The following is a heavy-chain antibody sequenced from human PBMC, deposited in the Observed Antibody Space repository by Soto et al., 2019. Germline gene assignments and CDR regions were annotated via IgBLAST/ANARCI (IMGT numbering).Heavy chain of an antibody. J-gene: IGHJ1*01. CDR2: ISYDGSNK. V-gene: IGHV3-30-3*01. D-gene: IGHD3-22*01. CDR1: GFTFSNYA. Sequence: ESGGGVVQPGRSLRLSCAASGFTFSNYAMHWVRQAPGKGLEWVAVISYDGSNKYYADSVKGRFTISRDNSKNTLFLQMNSLRAEDSAVYYCAREPAYYYDSNGYSVPFGYWGQGTLVTVSS. CDR3: AREPAYYYDSNGYSVPFGY.